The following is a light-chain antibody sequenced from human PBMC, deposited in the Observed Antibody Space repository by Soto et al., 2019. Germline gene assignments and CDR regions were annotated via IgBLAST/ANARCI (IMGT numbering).Light chain of an antibody. Sequence: DIQMTQSPSTLSASVGDRVTITCRASQSIDTWLAWYQQKPGEVPKVLIYKVSNLQRGVPSRFSGSGSGTEFTLTISGLQPDDFASYYCQQYDSYSWTFGQGTKVDIK. J-gene: IGKJ1*01. CDR1: QSIDTW. CDR3: QQYDSYSWT. CDR2: KVS. V-gene: IGKV1-5*03.